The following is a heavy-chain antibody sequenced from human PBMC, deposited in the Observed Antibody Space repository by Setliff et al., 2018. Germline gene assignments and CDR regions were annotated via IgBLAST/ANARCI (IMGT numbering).Heavy chain of an antibody. V-gene: IGHV1-18*01. CDR1: DYPFLSYG. Sequence: ASVKVSCKASDYPFLSYGISWVRRAPGQGPEWIGWISAYTGNADYAQNFQGRVTMTTDTSTNTAYMELRSLRSDDTAVYYCARAPRLEWILPTFDYWGQGTPVTVSS. CDR3: ARAPRLEWILPTFDY. J-gene: IGHJ4*02. D-gene: IGHD3-3*01. CDR2: ISAYTGNA.